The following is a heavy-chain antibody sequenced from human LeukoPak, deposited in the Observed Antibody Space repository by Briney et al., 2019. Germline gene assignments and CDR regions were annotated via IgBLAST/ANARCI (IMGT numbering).Heavy chain of an antibody. Sequence: SETLSLTCTVSGGSISSYYWSWIRQPPGKGLEWIGYIYYSGSTNYNPSLKSRVTISVDTSKNQFSLKLSSVTAADTAVYFWARKAYDILTGMDDAFDIWGQGTMVTVSS. CDR2: IYYSGST. V-gene: IGHV4-59*08. D-gene: IGHD3-9*01. J-gene: IGHJ3*02. CDR1: GGSISSYY. CDR3: ARKAYDILTGMDDAFDI.